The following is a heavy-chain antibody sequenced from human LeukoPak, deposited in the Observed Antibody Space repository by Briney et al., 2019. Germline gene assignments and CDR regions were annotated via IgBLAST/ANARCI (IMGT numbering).Heavy chain of an antibody. CDR1: GGSISSYY. V-gene: IGHV4-4*07. Sequence: PSKTLSLTCTVSGGSISSYYWSWIRQPAGKGLEWIGRIYTSGYTNYNPSLKSRVTMSVDTSKNQFSLTLRSVTAADTAVYYCARERLQGDDSEYWGQGTLVTVSS. J-gene: IGHJ4*02. CDR3: ARERLQGDDSEY. D-gene: IGHD3-16*01. CDR2: IYTSGYT.